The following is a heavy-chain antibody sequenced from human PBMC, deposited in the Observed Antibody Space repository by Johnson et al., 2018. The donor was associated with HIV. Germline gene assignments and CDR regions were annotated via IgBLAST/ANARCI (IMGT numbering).Heavy chain of an antibody. CDR1: GFTFSSYA. Sequence: QVQLVESGEGVVQPGRSLRLSCAASGFTFSSYAMHWVRQAPGKGLEWVAVISYDGSKKYYSDSVKGRFTISRDNSKNTLYVQMNSLRAEGTAVYFCAKGGVWEIPLGFGAVDFCGQGTMVSASS. V-gene: IGHV3-30*04. J-gene: IGHJ3*01. CDR3: AKGGVWEIPLGFGAVDF. D-gene: IGHD1-26*01. CDR2: ISYDGSKK.